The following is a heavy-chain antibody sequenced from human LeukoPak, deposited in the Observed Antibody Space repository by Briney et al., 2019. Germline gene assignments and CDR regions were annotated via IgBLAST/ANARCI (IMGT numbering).Heavy chain of an antibody. CDR3: ARAQADYSNYELNPKYYGMDV. CDR2: INHSGST. D-gene: IGHD4-11*01. J-gene: IGHJ6*02. V-gene: IGHV4-34*01. Sequence: PSETLSLTCAVYGGSFSGYYWSWIRQPPGKGLEWIGEINHSGSTNYNPSLKSRVTISVDTSKNQFSLKLSSVTAADTAVYYCARAQADYSNYELNPKYYGMDVWGQGTTVTVSS. CDR1: GGSFSGYY.